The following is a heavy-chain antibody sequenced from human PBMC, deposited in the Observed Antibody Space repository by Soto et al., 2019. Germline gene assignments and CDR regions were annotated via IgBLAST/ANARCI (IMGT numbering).Heavy chain of an antibody. CDR3: ARDKYYYDSSVFWFDP. V-gene: IGHV4-61*08. Sequence: PSETLSLTCAVSGGSISSGGYSWSWIRQPPGKGLEWIGYIYHSGSTNYNPSLKSRVTISVDTSKNQFSLKLSSVTAADTAVYYCARDKYYYDSSVFWFDPWGQGTLVTVSS. CDR2: IYHSGST. CDR1: GGSISSGGYS. D-gene: IGHD3-22*01. J-gene: IGHJ5*02.